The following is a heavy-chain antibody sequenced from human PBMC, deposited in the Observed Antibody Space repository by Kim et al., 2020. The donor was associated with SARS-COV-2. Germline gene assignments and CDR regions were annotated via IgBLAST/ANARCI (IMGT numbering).Heavy chain of an antibody. CDR2: IYYSGST. D-gene: IGHD2-21*01. V-gene: IGHV4-39*01. J-gene: IGHJ4*01. Sequence: SETLSLTCTVSGGSISSSSYYWGWIRQPPGKGLEWIGNIYYSGSTYYNPSLKSRVTISVDTSKNQFSLKLSSVTAADTAVYYCASPGGALWGDEGNYWG. CDR3: ASPGGALWGDEGNY. CDR1: GGSISSSSYY.